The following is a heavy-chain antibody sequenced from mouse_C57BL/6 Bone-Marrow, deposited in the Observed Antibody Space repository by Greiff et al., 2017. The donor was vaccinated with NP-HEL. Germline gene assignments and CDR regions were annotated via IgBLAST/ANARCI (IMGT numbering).Heavy chain of an antibody. J-gene: IGHJ3*01. Sequence: VQLQQSGPGLVAPSPSLSISCTVSGFSLTSYAISWVRQPPGKGLEWLGVIWPGGGSNYNSALKARLSISKDNSKSKGFIKMNRLQTDDTARYYCARWGYSNYFAYGGRGTGITVSA. V-gene: IGHV2-9-1*01. D-gene: IGHD2-5*01. CDR1: GFSLTSYA. CDR3: ARWGYSNYFAY. CDR2: IWPGGGS.